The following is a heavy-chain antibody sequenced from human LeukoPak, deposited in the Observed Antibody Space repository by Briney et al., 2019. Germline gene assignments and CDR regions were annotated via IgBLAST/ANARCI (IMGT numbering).Heavy chain of an antibody. J-gene: IGHJ4*02. CDR3: ARENKYAGVFDY. CDR1: VGSIRDNY. CDR2: IYNSGTT. D-gene: IGHD1/OR15-1a*01. V-gene: IGHV4-59*01. Sequence: SETLSLTCSVSVGSIRDNYWSWIRQPPGKGLEWIGYIYNSGTTSYNPSLKGQVTISVDTSKNQFSLKLYSVTAADTAVYYCARENKYAGVFDYWGQGTLVTVSS.